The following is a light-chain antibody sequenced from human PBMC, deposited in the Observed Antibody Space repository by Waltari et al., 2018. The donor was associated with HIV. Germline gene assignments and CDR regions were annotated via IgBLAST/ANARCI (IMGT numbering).Light chain of an antibody. V-gene: IGLV1-51*02. CDR1: ISNIGNNY. CDR3: ASWDSSLSVL. J-gene: IGLJ2*01. Sequence: QSVLTQPPSVSAAPGQKVTISCSGSISNIGNNYVSWYQHLPGTAPKLLIYGDDKRYPGIPDRISASKSGTSATLAITRLQTGDEADYYCASWDSSLSVLFGGGTKLAVL. CDR2: GDD.